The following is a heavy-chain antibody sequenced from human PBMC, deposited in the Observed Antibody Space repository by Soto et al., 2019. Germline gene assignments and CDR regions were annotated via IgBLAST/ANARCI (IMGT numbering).Heavy chain of an antibody. J-gene: IGHJ3*02. CDR1: GFTIRGHW. V-gene: IGHV3-74*01. CDR3: VSLSRAVDYYAFDI. CDR2: IDSEGTST. D-gene: IGHD3-22*01. Sequence: EVQLVESGGGLVQPGGSLRLSCAASGFTIRGHWIHWVRHAPGEGLRWVSRIDSEGTSTSHADPVRGRFTISRDNARNTVVLQMNSLRVDDTAVYYCVSLSRAVDYYAFDIWGQGTMVIVSS.